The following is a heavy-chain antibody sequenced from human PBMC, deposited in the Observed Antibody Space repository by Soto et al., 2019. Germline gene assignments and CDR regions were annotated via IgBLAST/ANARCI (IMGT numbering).Heavy chain of an antibody. Sequence: QVQLVESGGDVVQPGRSLRLSCAASGFTFSNYGMHWARQAPGKGLEWVAAILYDGSNKYYADSVKGRFTISRDNSKXTLXXXXXXXXXEDXXVXXXXXXXXYFXXXGQGTLVTVSS. V-gene: IGHV3-33*01. CDR3: XXXXXYFXX. J-gene: IGHJ4*02. CDR2: ILYDGSNK. CDR1: GFTFSNYG.